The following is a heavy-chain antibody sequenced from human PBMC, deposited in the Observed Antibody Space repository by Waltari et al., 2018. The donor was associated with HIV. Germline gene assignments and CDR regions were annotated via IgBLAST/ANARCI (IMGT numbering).Heavy chain of an antibody. V-gene: IGHV3-23*04. D-gene: IGHD3-22*01. CDR3: AKDDSTGSSGYYPFHY. CDR1: GFTFTNYA. Sequence: EVQLVESGGGLVQPGGSLRLSCAASGFTFTNYAMNWVRQAPGKGLEWVSASSGSGGSTYYADSVKGRFTISRDNSKNTLYLQMNSLRAEGTAVYYCAKDDSTGSSGYYPFHYWGQGTLITVSS. CDR2: SSGSGGST. J-gene: IGHJ4*02.